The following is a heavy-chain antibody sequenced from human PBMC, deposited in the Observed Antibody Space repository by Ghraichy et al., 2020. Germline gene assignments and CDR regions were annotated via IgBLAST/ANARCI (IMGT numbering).Heavy chain of an antibody. CDR2: INHSGST. Sequence: SETLSLTCAVYGGSFSGYYWSWIRQPPGKGLEWIGEINHSGSTNYNPSLKSRVTISVDTSKNQFSLKLSSVTAADTAVYYCASVSHFDYWGQGTLVTVSS. J-gene: IGHJ4*02. V-gene: IGHV4-34*01. CDR3: ASVSHFDY. CDR1: GGSFSGYY.